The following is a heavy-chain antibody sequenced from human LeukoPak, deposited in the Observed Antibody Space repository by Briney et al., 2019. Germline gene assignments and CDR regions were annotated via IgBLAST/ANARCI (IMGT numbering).Heavy chain of an antibody. CDR1: GASISSSTSY. Sequence: NPSETLSLTCTVSGASISSSTSYWGWIRQPPGKGLEYIGSIFSSGRTYYNPSLKSRVSISVDTSKNQFSLKLTSMTAADTAVYFCARVDEVKLWYGEIHYWGQGTRVSVSS. V-gene: IGHV4-39*07. J-gene: IGHJ4*02. D-gene: IGHD3-10*01. CDR2: IFSSGRT. CDR3: ARVDEVKLWYGEIHY.